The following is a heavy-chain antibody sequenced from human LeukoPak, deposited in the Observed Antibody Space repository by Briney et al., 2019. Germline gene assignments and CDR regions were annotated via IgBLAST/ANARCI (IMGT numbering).Heavy chain of an antibody. CDR1: GYTFSSYW. CDR3: VRSLPGTLLRGYGMDV. J-gene: IGHJ6*02. CDR2: IFPRDSDA. D-gene: IGHD3-10*01. V-gene: IGHV5-51*01. Sequence: GESLKISCKTSGYTFSSYWIGWVRQTPGKGLECMGVIFPRDSDAGYSPSFQGQVTMSADKSTNTAYLHWGSLKASNTALYYCVRSLPGTLLRGYGMDVWGPGTSVTVS.